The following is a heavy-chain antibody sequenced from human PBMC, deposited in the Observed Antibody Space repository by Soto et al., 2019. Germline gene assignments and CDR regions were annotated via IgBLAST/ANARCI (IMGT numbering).Heavy chain of an antibody. D-gene: IGHD2-2*01. J-gene: IGHJ4*02. CDR2: ISNSAGTT. Sequence: VQLLESGGGLVQPGGSLRLSCSASGFTFSSYVMSWVRQAPGKGLEWVSAISNSAGTTYYADSVKGRFTISRDNSKNTLYLQMNSLRAEDTAVFYCAKSSLTPPSYFDYWGQGTLVTVSS. CDR1: GFTFSSYV. CDR3: AKSSLTPPSYFDY. V-gene: IGHV3-23*01.